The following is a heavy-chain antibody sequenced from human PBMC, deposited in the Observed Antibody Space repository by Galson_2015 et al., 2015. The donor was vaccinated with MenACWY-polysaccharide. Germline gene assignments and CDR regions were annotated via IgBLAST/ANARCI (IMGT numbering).Heavy chain of an antibody. CDR2: ISYDGINK. V-gene: IGHV3-30-3*01. CDR1: GFIFSNHA. J-gene: IGHJ4*02. D-gene: IGHD4-23*01. CDR3: ANSISGGKLDY. Sequence: SLRLSCAVSGFIFSNHAMHWVRQAPGKGLEWVGVISYDGINKYYADSVKGRITISRDDSQNTLFLQLNNLRAEDTAVYYCANSISGGKLDYWGQGTLVTVSS.